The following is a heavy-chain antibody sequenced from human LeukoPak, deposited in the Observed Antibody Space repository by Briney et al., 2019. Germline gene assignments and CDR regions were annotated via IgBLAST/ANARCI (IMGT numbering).Heavy chain of an antibody. D-gene: IGHD1-26*01. CDR3: ARHQIVGATRSPFDY. CDR1: GSTFATSW. Sequence: GEPLQISCKCSGSTFATSWIGWGHPPPGKVQEWMGSMYPGDSDTRYSPSFQGQVTISAGKSINTAYLQWSSLKTSDTAMYYCARHQIVGATRSPFDYWGEGTLVTVS. V-gene: IGHV5-51*07. J-gene: IGHJ4*02. CDR2: MYPGDSDT.